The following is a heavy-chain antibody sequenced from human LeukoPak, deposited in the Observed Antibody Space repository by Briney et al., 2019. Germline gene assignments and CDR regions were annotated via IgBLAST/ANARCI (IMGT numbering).Heavy chain of an antibody. J-gene: IGHJ4*02. CDR1: GFTFSSYG. D-gene: IGHD5-12*01. CDR2: ISYDGSNK. V-gene: IGHV3-30*03. Sequence: GGSLRLSCAASGFTFSSYGMHWVRQAPGKGLEWVAVISYDGSNKYYADSVKGRFTISRDNSKNTLYLQMNSLKTEDTAVYYCTTGSGYSGYDFDYWGQGTLVTVSS. CDR3: TTGSGYSGYDFDY.